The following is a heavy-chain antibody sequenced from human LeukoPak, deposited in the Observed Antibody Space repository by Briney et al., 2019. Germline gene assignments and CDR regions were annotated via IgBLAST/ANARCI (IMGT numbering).Heavy chain of an antibody. J-gene: IGHJ4*02. V-gene: IGHV3-23*01. D-gene: IGHD4-11*01. CDR2: ISGSGGST. Sequence: GGSLRLSCAASGFTFSSYAMSWVRQAPGKGLEWVSAISGSGGSTYYADSVEGRFTISRDNSKNTLYLQMNSMRAEDTAVYYCAKEWRYDYSNYGGDYWGQGTLVTVSS. CDR3: AKEWRYDYSNYGGDY. CDR1: GFTFSSYA.